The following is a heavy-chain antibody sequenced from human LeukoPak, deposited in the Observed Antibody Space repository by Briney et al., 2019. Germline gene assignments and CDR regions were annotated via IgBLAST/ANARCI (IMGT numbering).Heavy chain of an antibody. J-gene: IGHJ6*02. Sequence: GASVTVSCKASGYTFTNYGISWVRQAPGQGLEWMGWITSDNGKTNYVQKFQGRVTMTIETSTSTAYMELRSLTSDDTAVYYCARDVRSGFGVVIGEDVWGQGTTVSVSS. CDR2: ITSDNGKT. V-gene: IGHV1-18*01. D-gene: IGHD3-3*01. CDR3: ARDVRSGFGVVIGEDV. CDR1: GYTFTNYG.